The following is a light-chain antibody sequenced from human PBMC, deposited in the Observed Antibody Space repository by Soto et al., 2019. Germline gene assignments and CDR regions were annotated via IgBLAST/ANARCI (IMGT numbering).Light chain of an antibody. V-gene: IGKV1-33*01. Sequence: DIQMTQSPSSVSASVGDRVTITCRASQAIDSWLAWYQQKPGEAPKLLIYDASNLEIGVPSRFSGSGSGTHFTFTISSLQTEDIGTYYCQQYDILPITFGRGTRLEIK. CDR2: DAS. J-gene: IGKJ5*01. CDR1: QAIDSW. CDR3: QQYDILPIT.